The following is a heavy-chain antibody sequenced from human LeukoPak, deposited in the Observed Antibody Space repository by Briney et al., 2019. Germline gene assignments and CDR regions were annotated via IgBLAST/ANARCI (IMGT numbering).Heavy chain of an antibody. Sequence: SGGSLRLSCAASGFTFSSYAMHWVRQAPGKGLEWVAVISYDGSNKYYADSVKGRFTISRDNSKNTLYLQMNSLRAEDTAVYYCARAHPAVAGRFDYWGQGTLVTVSS. CDR2: ISYDGSNK. V-gene: IGHV3-30-3*01. CDR3: ARAHPAVAGRFDY. CDR1: GFTFSSYA. D-gene: IGHD6-19*01. J-gene: IGHJ4*02.